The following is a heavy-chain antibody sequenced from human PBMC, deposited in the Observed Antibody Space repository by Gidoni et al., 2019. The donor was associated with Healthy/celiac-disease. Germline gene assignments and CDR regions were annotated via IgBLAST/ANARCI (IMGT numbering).Heavy chain of an antibody. Sequence: EVQLLESGGGLVQPGGSLRLSCAASGFTFSSYAMSWVRQAPGKGLEWVSAISGSGGSTYDADSVKGRFTISRDNSKNTLYLQMNSLRAEDTAVYYCAKVPYNWKTSYYFDYWGQGTLVTVSS. CDR2: ISGSGGST. D-gene: IGHD1-20*01. CDR3: AKVPYNWKTSYYFDY. J-gene: IGHJ4*02. CDR1: GFTFSSYA. V-gene: IGHV3-23*01.